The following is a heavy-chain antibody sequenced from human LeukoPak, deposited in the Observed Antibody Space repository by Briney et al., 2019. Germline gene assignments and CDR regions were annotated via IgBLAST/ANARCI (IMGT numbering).Heavy chain of an antibody. CDR2: ISSSSSYI. CDR1: GFTFSSYN. D-gene: IGHD3-22*01. Sequence: GGSLRLSCAASGFTFSSYNMNWVRQAPGKGLEWVSSISSSSSYIYYADSVKGRFTISRDDAKNSLYLQMNSLRAEDTAVYYCARDPPYYDSSGYYYDYWGQGTLVTVSS. CDR3: ARDPPYYDSSGYYYDY. V-gene: IGHV3-21*01. J-gene: IGHJ4*02.